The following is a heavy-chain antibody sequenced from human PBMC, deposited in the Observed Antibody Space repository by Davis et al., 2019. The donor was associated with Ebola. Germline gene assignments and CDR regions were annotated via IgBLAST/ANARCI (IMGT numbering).Heavy chain of an antibody. Sequence: MPGGSLRLSCAVYGGSFNGYFWSWIRQPPGKGLEWIGEINHSGSTNYNPSLKSRVTISVDTSKNQFSLKLSSVTAADTAVYFCARGLRSLDYWGQGTLVTVSS. D-gene: IGHD2-15*01. CDR1: GGSFNGYF. J-gene: IGHJ4*02. V-gene: IGHV4-34*01. CDR2: INHSGST. CDR3: ARGLRSLDY.